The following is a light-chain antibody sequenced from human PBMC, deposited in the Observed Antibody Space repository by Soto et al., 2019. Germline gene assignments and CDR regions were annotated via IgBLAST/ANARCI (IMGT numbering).Light chain of an antibody. Sequence: QSVLTQPPSASGTPGQRVTISCSGSSSNIGSNTVNWYQQLPGTAPKLLIYNNNQRPSGVPDRFSGSKSGTSASLAISGLQSEDEADSYCAAWGDSLNGHVVFGGGTKLTVL. CDR1: SSNIGSNT. V-gene: IGLV1-44*01. CDR2: NNN. J-gene: IGLJ2*01. CDR3: AAWGDSLNGHVV.